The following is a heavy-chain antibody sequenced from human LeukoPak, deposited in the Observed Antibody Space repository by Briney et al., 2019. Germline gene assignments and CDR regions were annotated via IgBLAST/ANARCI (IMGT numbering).Heavy chain of an antibody. J-gene: IGHJ4*02. CDR2: ISYDGSNK. V-gene: IGHV3-30*04. CDR3: ARVEQWLEYYFDY. CDR1: GFTFSSYA. D-gene: IGHD6-19*01. Sequence: GRSLRLSCAASGFTFSSYAMHWVRQAPGKGLEWVAVISYDGSNKYYADSVKGRFTISRDNSKNTLYLQMNSLRAEDTAVYYCARVEQWLEYYFDYWGQGTLVTVSS.